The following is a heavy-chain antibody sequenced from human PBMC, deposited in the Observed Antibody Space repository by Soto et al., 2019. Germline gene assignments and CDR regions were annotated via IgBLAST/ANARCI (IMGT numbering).Heavy chain of an antibody. CDR1: GFTFSSYG. CDR2: IWSDGSNK. J-gene: IGHJ4*02. D-gene: IGHD2-15*01. V-gene: IGHV3-33*01. CDR3: ARDQAGSCPDY. Sequence: QVQLVESGGGVVQPGRSLRLSCAASGFTFSSYGMHWVRQAPGKGLEWEAVIWSDGSNKYYASSFKGRFTISRDNSKNTLYLQTNSLRAEDAAAYYCARDQAGSCPDYSGQGTLVTVSS.